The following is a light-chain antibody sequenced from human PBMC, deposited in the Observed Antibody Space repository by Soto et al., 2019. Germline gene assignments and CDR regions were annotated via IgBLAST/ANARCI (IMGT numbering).Light chain of an antibody. Sequence: DIQMTQSPATLSASLGDRVTITCRASQTINRWLAWYQQKPRKAPKLLTYDGSTLQSGVPSRFSGSGSGTEFTLTISSLQPDDVATYYCQQYNALWYTFGQGTKV. CDR3: QQYNALWYT. J-gene: IGKJ2*01. CDR1: QTINRW. CDR2: DGS. V-gene: IGKV1-5*01.